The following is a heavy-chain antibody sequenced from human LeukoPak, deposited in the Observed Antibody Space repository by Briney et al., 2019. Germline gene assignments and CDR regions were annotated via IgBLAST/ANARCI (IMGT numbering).Heavy chain of an antibody. D-gene: IGHD2-2*01. CDR3: ARPPRDLVSAAPFDY. J-gene: IGHJ4*02. CDR1: GYSFSVYY. CDR2: ILPHSGDT. V-gene: IGHV1-2*02. Sequence: GASVKVSRKASGYSFSVYYIQWLRQVPGQGLEWVGWILPHSGDTYYAQKFRGRVTMTTDTSINTAYMELSRLQSDDTAIYFCARPPRDLVSAAPFDYWGEGTLVAVSS.